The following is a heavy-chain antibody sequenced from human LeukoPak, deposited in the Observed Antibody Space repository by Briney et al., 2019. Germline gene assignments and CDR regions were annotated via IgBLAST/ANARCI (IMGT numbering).Heavy chain of an antibody. Sequence: GASVKVSCKASGYTFTDYYMHWVRQALGQGLEWMGWINPNSGGTNFAQKFQGRVTMTRDTSISTAYMELSRLKSDDTAVYYCARGEYSYGPVDYWGQGTLVTVSS. CDR3: ARGEYSYGPVDY. V-gene: IGHV1-2*02. CDR1: GYTFTDYY. D-gene: IGHD5-18*01. CDR2: INPNSGGT. J-gene: IGHJ4*02.